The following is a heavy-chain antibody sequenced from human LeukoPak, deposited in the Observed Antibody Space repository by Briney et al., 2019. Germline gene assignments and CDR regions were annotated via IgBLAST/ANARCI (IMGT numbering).Heavy chain of an antibody. CDR1: GDSVSSNSAA. V-gene: IGHV6-1*01. CDR3: CHSLGGRTGAFDI. Sequence: SQTLSLTCAISGDSVSSNSAAWNWIRQSPSRGLEWLGRTYYRSKWYNDYAVSVKSRITINTDTSKNQFSLQLDSVTPEDTAVYYCCHSLGGRTGAFDIWGRGTVVTVSS. D-gene: IGHD2-21*01. J-gene: IGHJ3*02. CDR2: TYYRSKWYN.